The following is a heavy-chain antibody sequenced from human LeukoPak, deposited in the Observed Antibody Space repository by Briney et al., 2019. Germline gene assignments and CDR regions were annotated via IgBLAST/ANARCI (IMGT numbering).Heavy chain of an antibody. J-gene: IGHJ5*02. CDR1: GYTFTTYN. D-gene: IGHD2/OR15-2a*01. Sequence: GASVKVSCKASGYTFTTYNINWVRQAPGQGLEWMGWISAYNGNTNYAQKLQGRVTMTTDTSTSTAYMELRSLRSDDTAVYYCARAGTGDYFLWDWFDPWGQGTLVTVSS. V-gene: IGHV1-18*01. CDR3: ARAGTGDYFLWDWFDP. CDR2: ISAYNGNT.